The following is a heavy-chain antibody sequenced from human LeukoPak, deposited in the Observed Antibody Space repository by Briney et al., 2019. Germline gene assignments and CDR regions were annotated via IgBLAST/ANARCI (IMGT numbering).Heavy chain of an antibody. V-gene: IGHV3-23*01. CDR2: ISGSGGTT. CDR1: GFTFSSYA. D-gene: IGHD3-10*02. J-gene: IGHJ5*02. CDR3: AKSSNYYVTSGRLDP. Sequence: GGSLRLSCAASGFTFSSYAVTWVRQAPGKGLEWVSAISGSGGTTSYADSVKGRFTISRDNSKRTLYLQMSSLRAEDTAVYYCAKSSNYYVTSGRLDPWGQGTLVTVSS.